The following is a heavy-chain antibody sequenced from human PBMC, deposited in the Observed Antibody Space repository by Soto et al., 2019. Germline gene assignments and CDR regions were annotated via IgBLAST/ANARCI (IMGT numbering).Heavy chain of an antibody. V-gene: IGHV1-2*04. Sequence: GPSVKVSCKASGYTLTGYYMHWVRQATGQGLEWMGWINPNSGGTNYAQKFQGWVTMTRDTSISTAYMELSRLRSDDTAVYYCARGEGILLYYYYGMDVWGQGTTVTVSS. CDR3: ARGEGILLYYYYGMDV. CDR1: GYTLTGYY. CDR2: INPNSGGT. D-gene: IGHD3-10*01. J-gene: IGHJ6*02.